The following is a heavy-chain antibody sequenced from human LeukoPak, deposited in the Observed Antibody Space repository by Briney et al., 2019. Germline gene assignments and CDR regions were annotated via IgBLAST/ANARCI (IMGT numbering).Heavy chain of an antibody. V-gene: IGHV1-69*02. D-gene: IGHD3-10*01. J-gene: IGHJ1*01. CDR1: GGTFSSYT. CDR3: ARNSLSVGGQSEYFQH. Sequence: SVKVSCKASGGTFSSYTISWARQAPGQGLEWMGRIIPILGIANYAQKFQGRVTITADKSTSTAYMELSSLRSEDTAVYYCARNSLSVGGQSEYFQHWGQGTLVTVSS. CDR2: IIPILGIA.